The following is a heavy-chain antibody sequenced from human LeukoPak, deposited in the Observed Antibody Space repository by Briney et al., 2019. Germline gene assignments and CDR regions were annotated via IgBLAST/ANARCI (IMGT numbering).Heavy chain of an antibody. CDR2: IKSKTDGGTT. Sequence: PGGSLRLSCAASGFTFSNAWMSWVRQAPGMGLEWVGRIKSKTDGGTTDYAAPVKGRFTISRDDSKNTLYLQMNSLKTEDTAVYYCTTYYYDSSGYSDYWGQGTLVTVSS. CDR1: GFTFSNAW. CDR3: TTYYYDSSGYSDY. V-gene: IGHV3-15*01. D-gene: IGHD3-22*01. J-gene: IGHJ4*02.